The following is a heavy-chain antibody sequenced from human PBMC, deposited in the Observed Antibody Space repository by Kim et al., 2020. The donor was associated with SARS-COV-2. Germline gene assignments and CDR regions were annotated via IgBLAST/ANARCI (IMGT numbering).Heavy chain of an antibody. Sequence: YADSVKGRFTISRDNSKNTLYLQMNSLRAEDTAVYYCAKGGRAVVAATDYWGQGTLVTVSS. V-gene: IGHV3-30*02. CDR3: AKGGRAVVAATDY. D-gene: IGHD2-15*01. J-gene: IGHJ4*02.